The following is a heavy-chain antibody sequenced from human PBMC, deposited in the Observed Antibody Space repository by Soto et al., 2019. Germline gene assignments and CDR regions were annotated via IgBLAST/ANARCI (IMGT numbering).Heavy chain of an antibody. J-gene: IGHJ4*02. D-gene: IGHD3-16*01. CDR2: IIPIFGTA. CDR3: AFLGDLVIGGDY. Sequence: QVQLVQSGAEVKKPGSSVKVSCKASGGTFSSYALSWVRQAPGQGLEWMGGIIPIFGTANYAQKYQGRGTITADESTSTACMELSSLRCEDTAVYYCAFLGDLVIGGDYWGQGTLVTVSS. V-gene: IGHV1-69*01. CDR1: GGTFSSYA.